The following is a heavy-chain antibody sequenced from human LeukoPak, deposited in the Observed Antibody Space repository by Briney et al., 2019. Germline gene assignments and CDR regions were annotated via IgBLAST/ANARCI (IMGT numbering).Heavy chain of an antibody. V-gene: IGHV3-74*01. D-gene: IGHD6-19*01. J-gene: IGHJ4*02. Sequence: GGSLRLSCAASGFTFSEYWMLWVRQAPGKGLESVSRINTDGTVTTYADSVKGRFTVSRYNADNTLFRQMNSVRDEDTAVYYCATKQWLAPPPDSWGQGTPVSVSS. CDR1: GFTFSEYW. CDR2: INTDGTVT. CDR3: ATKQWLAPPPDS.